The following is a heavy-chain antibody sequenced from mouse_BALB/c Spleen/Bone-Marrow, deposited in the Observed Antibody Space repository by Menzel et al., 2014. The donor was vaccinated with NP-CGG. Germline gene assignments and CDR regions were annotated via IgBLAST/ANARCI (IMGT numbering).Heavy chain of an antibody. CDR1: GYTFTSSW. CDR3: GGTGFDY. CDR2: INPSNGRT. D-gene: IGHD2-14*01. J-gene: IGHJ2*01. V-gene: IGHV1S81*02. Sequence: QVQLQQPGAELVKPGASVKLSCKASGYTFTSSWMHWVKQRPGQGLEWIGEINPSNGRTNYNEKFKSKATLTVDKSSSTADMQLSSLTSEDSAVYYCGGTGFDYWGQGTTLTVSS.